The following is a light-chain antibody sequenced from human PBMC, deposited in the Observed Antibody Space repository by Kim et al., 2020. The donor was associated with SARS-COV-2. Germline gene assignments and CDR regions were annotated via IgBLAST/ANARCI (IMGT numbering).Light chain of an antibody. CDR2: RNN. V-gene: IGLV10-54*01. CDR1: NNNVGEQG. J-gene: IGLJ3*02. CDR3: SAWDSSLNAWV. Sequence: QTATPTCTGNNNNVGEQGAAWLQQHQGHPPKLLSYRNNNRPSGISDRVSASRSENTASLTIAGLQPEDEADYYCSAWDSSLNAWVFGGGTQLTVL.